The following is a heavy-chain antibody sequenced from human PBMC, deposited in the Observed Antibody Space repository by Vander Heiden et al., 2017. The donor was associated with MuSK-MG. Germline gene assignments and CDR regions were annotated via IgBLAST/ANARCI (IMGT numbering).Heavy chain of an antibody. V-gene: IGHV3-11*05. D-gene: IGHD3-10*01. J-gene: IGHJ6*02. CDR1: GFTFSDYY. CDR3: ARVTGYYYGSGHGMDV. CDR2: ISSSSSYT. Sequence: QVQLVESGGGLVKPGGSLRLSCAASGFTFSDYYMSWIRQAPGKGLEWVSYISSSSSYTNYADSVKGRFTISRDNAKNSLYLQMNSLRAEDTAVYYCARVTGYYYGSGHGMDVWGQGTTVTVSS.